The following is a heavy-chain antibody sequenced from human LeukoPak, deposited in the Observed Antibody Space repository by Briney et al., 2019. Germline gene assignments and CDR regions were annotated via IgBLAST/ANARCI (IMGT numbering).Heavy chain of an antibody. Sequence: SETLSLTCTVSGYSISSGYYWGWIRQPPGKGLEWIAIIYHSGISYYNPSLKSRVTISVDTSKNQFSLKLSSVTAADTAVYYCATNLYGSGNYFTSWGQGALVTVSS. CDR3: ATNLYGSGNYFTS. D-gene: IGHD3-10*01. J-gene: IGHJ5*02. CDR2: IYHSGIS. CDR1: GYSISSGYY. V-gene: IGHV4-38-2*02.